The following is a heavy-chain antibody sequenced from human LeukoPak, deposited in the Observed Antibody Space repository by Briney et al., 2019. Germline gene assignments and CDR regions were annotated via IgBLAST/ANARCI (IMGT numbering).Heavy chain of an antibody. CDR2: IGTAGDT. CDR1: GFSISRYD. V-gene: IGHV3-13*01. J-gene: IGHJ4*02. Sequence: GGSLRLSCAASGFSISRYDVHWVRQTTGKGLAWVSSIGTAGDTYYPGSVKGRFTISRENAKNSLYLQMNSLRAGDTAVYYCARVNPQLGNFDYWGQGTLVTVSS. D-gene: IGHD7-27*01. CDR3: ARVNPQLGNFDY.